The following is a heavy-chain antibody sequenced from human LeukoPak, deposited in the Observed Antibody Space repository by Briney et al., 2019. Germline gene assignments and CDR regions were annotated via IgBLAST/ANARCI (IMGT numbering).Heavy chain of an antibody. CDR2: ISYGGSNK. CDR1: GFTFSSYG. J-gene: IGHJ4*02. CDR3: AKDVGMIGYCSGGSCYAIDY. V-gene: IGHV3-30*18. Sequence: GGSLRLSCAASGFTFSSYGMHWVRQAPGKGLEWVAVISYGGSNKFYADSVKGRFTISRDNSKNTLYLQMISLRAEDTAVYYCAKDVGMIGYCSGGSCYAIDYWGQGTLVTVSS. D-gene: IGHD2-15*01.